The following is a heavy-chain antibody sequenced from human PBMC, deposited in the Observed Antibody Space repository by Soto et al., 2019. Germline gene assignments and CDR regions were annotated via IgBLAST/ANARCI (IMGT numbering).Heavy chain of an antibody. Sequence: PSETLSLTCTVSGGSISNYYWSWIRQPPGKGLEWIGYIFYSGSTKYNPSLKSRATISIDTSKNQVSLKLSSVTAEDTAVYYCATLPGGHGGKETLVTFPS. J-gene: IGHJ4*02. CDR3: ATLPGGH. D-gene: IGHD3-10*01. CDR1: GGSISNYY. V-gene: IGHV4-59*08. CDR2: IFYSGST.